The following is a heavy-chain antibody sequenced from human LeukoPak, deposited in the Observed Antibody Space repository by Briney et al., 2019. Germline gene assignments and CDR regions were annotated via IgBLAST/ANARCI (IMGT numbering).Heavy chain of an antibody. CDR3: ARDTKARYCSGGSCRRANWFDP. J-gene: IGHJ5*02. D-gene: IGHD2-15*01. Sequence: GGSLRLSCAASGFTFSSYSMNWVRQAPGKGLEWVSSISSSSSYIYYADSVKGRFTISRDNAKNSLYLQMNSLSAEDTAVYYCARDTKARYCSGGSCRRANWFDPWGQGTLVTVSS. CDR2: ISSSSSYI. V-gene: IGHV3-21*01. CDR1: GFTFSSYS.